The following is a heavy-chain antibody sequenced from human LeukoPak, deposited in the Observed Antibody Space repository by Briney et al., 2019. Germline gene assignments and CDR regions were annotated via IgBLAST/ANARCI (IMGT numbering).Heavy chain of an antibody. Sequence: PMASVKVSCEASGYTFTGYYMHWVRQAPGQGLEWMGWINPNSGGTNYAQKFQGRVTMTRDTSISTAYMELSRLRSDDTAVYYCALEQGYCSGGSCYRWFDPWGQGTLVTVSS. J-gene: IGHJ5*02. D-gene: IGHD2-15*01. CDR1: GYTFTGYY. V-gene: IGHV1-2*02. CDR3: ALEQGYCSGGSCYRWFDP. CDR2: INPNSGGT.